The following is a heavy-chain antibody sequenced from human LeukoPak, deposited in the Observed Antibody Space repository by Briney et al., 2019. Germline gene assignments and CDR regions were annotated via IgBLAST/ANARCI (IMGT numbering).Heavy chain of an antibody. CDR2: VKKDESEK. CDR1: GFTFSNNW. J-gene: IGHJ3*02. CDR3: ARDRHDAFDI. V-gene: IGHV3-7*01. Sequence: GGSLRLSCAASGFTFSNNWMTWVRQAPGKGLEWVASVKKDESEKYYVDSVKGRFTISRDNAKNSLYLQMNSLRAEDTAVYYCARDRHDAFDIWGQGTMVTVSS.